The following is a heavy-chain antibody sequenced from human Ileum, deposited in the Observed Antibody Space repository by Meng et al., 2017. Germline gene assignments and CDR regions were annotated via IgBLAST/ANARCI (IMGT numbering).Heavy chain of an antibody. CDR1: GFDFSSYE. D-gene: IGHD3-10*01. CDR2: TYPGDSAS. Sequence: GESLKTSCAASGFDFSSYEMHWVRQAPGKGLEWMAITYPGDSASRYSPSFQGQVTISVDKSISTAYLQWSSLKASDTAMYYCARAAKPDNYYDSGSSYNYWGQGTLVTVSS. CDR3: ARAAKPDNYYDSGSSYNY. V-gene: IGHV5-51*01. J-gene: IGHJ4*02.